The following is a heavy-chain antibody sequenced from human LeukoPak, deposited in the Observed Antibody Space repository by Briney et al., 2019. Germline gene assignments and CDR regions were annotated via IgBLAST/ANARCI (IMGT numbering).Heavy chain of an antibody. D-gene: IGHD1-26*01. J-gene: IGHJ6*03. CDR2: ISSSGSTI. CDR1: GFTFSSYE. Sequence: GGSLRLSCAASGFTFSSYEMNWVRQAPGKGLEWVSYISSSGSTIYYADSVKGRFTISRDNAKNSLYLQMNSLRAEDTAVYYCARGSQLGYYYYYMDVWGKGTTVTISS. CDR3: ARGSQLGYYYYYMDV. V-gene: IGHV3-48*03.